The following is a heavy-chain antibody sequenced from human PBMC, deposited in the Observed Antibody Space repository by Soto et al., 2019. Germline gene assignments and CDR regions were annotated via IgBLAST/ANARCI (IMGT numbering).Heavy chain of an antibody. CDR3: ARQRIEVVWRGFDF. J-gene: IGHJ4*02. CDR2: SSYNGGT. V-gene: IGHV4-39*01. D-gene: IGHD3-10*01. CDR1: TDSSSFTNSY. Sequence: QLQLQESGPGLVKPSATLTLTCNVSTDSSSFTNSYWGWNRPPPGKGLQWIGSSSYNGGTFYNTSLKRRVVISFYPSTKQSSLQVTSVAAADTAVYFCARQRIEVVWRGFDFWGQGSPVTVSS.